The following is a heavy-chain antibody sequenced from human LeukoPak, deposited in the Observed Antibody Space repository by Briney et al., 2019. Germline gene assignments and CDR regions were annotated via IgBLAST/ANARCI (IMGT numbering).Heavy chain of an antibody. J-gene: IGHJ1*01. D-gene: IGHD3-3*01. CDR2: IYYSGST. CDR3: ARGPRVYDFWSGYPPRGDFQH. V-gene: IGHV4-39*07. Sequence: SETLSLTCTVSGGSISSSSYYWGWIRQPPGKGLEWIGSIYYSGSTYYNPSLKSRVTISVDTSKNQFSLKLSSVTAADTAVYYCARGPRVYDFWSGYPPRGDFQHWGQGTLVTVSS. CDR1: GGSISSSSYY.